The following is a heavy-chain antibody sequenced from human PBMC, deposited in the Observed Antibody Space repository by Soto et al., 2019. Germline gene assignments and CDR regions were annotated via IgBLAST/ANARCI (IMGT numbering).Heavy chain of an antibody. CDR1: GGSISSSSYY. Sequence: PSETLSLTCTVSGGSISSSSYYWGWIRQPPGKGLEWIGSIYYSGSTYYNPSLKSRVTISVDTSKNQFSLKLSSVTAADTAVYFCARQSGTVRDFWSGHNAFDIWGQGTMVTVSS. V-gene: IGHV4-39*01. D-gene: IGHD3-3*01. J-gene: IGHJ3*02. CDR3: ARQSGTVRDFWSGHNAFDI. CDR2: IYYSGST.